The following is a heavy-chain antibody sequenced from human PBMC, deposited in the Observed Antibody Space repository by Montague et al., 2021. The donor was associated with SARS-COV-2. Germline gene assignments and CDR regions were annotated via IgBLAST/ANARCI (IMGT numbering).Heavy chain of an antibody. D-gene: IGHD3-22*01. Sequence: SETLSLTCAVSGASISSSHWWSWFRHPPRKGLVWMGEIYHTGSTXYNPSLKSRVTISVDKSKNQFSLKLSSVTAADTAVYFCARAPIVESDKNGFDIWGQGTMVTVSS. CDR3: ARAPIVESDKNGFDI. CDR1: GASISSSHW. V-gene: IGHV4-4*02. CDR2: IYHTGST. J-gene: IGHJ3*02.